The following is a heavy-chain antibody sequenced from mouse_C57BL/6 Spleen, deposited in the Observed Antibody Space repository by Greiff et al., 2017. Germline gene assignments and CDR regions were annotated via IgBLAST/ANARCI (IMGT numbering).Heavy chain of an antibody. V-gene: IGHV1-50*01. D-gene: IGHD2-5*01. Sequence: VQLQQPGAELVKPGASVKLSCKASGYTFTSYWMQWVKQRPGQGLEWIGEIDPSDSYTNYNQKFKGKATLTVDTSSSTAYMQLSSLTSEDSAVYYCARSGYSNFRYFDYWGQGTTLTVSS. CDR2: IDPSDSYT. CDR3: ARSGYSNFRYFDY. CDR1: GYTFTSYW. J-gene: IGHJ2*01.